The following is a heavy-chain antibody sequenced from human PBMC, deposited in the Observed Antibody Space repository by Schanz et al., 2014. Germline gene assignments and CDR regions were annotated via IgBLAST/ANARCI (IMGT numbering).Heavy chain of an antibody. CDR3: ARDGLGADY. CDR2: RDSSGST. V-gene: IGHV4-59*01. J-gene: IGHJ4*02. Sequence: QVQLQESGPGLVKPSETLSLTCTVSGGSISSYYWSWIRQPPGKGLEWIGHRDSSGSTKYNPSLKSRVTISIDTYKNQISLRLRSVTEADRAVYYCARDGLGADYWGQGTLVTVSA. CDR1: GGSISSYY.